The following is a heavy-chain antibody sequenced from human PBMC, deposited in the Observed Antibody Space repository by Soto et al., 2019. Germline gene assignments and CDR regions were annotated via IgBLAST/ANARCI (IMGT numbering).Heavy chain of an antibody. D-gene: IGHD1-26*01. V-gene: IGHV1-18*04. Sequence: ASVKVSCKASGYTFTSYGISWVRQAPGQGLEWMGWISAYNGNTNYAQKLQGRVTMTTDTSTSTAYMELRSLRSDDTAVYYCAREITLDSGSYLDYFDYWGQGTLVTAPQ. J-gene: IGHJ4*02. CDR1: GYTFTSYG. CDR2: ISAYNGNT. CDR3: AREITLDSGSYLDYFDY.